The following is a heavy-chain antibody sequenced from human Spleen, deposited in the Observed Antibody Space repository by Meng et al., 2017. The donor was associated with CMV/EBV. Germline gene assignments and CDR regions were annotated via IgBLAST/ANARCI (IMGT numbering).Heavy chain of an antibody. V-gene: IGHV4-61*01. CDR2: IYYSGST. CDR3: ARMISGYCSSTSCYHYFDY. CDR1: GGSVSSGSYY. Sequence: SETLSLTCTVSGGSVSSGSYYWSWIRQPPGKGLEWIGYIYYSGSTNYNPSLKSRVTISVDTSKNQFSLKLSSVTAADTAVYYCARMISGYCSSTSCYHYFDYWGQGTLVTVSS. D-gene: IGHD2-2*01. J-gene: IGHJ4*02.